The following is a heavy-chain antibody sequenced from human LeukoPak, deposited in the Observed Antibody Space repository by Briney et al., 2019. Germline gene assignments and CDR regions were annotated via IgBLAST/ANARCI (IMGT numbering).Heavy chain of an antibody. CDR2: IYYSGST. J-gene: IGHJ5*02. D-gene: IGHD4-23*01. V-gene: IGHV4-30-4*07. CDR1: GGSISSGGYS. Sequence: PSETLSLTCAVSGGSISSGGYSWSWIRQPPGKGLEWIGYIYYSGSTYYNPFLKSRVTISVDTSKNQFSLKLSSVTAADTAVYYCARVRDYGGNSGLNWFDPWGQGTLVTVSS. CDR3: ARVRDYGGNSGLNWFDP.